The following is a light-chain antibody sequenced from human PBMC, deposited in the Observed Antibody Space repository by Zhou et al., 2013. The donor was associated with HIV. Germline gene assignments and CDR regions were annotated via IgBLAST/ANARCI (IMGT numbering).Light chain of an antibody. Sequence: DIQMTQSPSSVSASVGDRVTITCRASQDITSWLAWYQQKPGQAPKLLIYAASSLQTGVPSRFSGSGSGTDFSLTISSLQPEDSATYYCQQGDSFPLTFGGGTKLEIK. V-gene: IGKV1-12*01. CDR1: QDITSW. CDR2: AAS. CDR3: QQGDSFPLT. J-gene: IGKJ4*01.